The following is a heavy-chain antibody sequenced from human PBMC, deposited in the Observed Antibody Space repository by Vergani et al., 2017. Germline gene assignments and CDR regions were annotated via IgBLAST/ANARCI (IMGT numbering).Heavy chain of an antibody. CDR3: AAGHYYGSGCGLDYYYGMDV. CDR2: IIPIFGTA. CDR1: GGTFSSYA. V-gene: IGHV1-69*01. J-gene: IGHJ6*02. Sequence: QVQLVQSGAEVKKPGSSVKVSCKASGGTFSSYAISWVRQAPGQGLEWMGGIIPIFGTANYAQKFQGRVTITADESTSTAYKELSSLRSEDTAVYYCAAGHYYGSGCGLDYYYGMDVWGQGTTVTVSS. D-gene: IGHD3-10*01.